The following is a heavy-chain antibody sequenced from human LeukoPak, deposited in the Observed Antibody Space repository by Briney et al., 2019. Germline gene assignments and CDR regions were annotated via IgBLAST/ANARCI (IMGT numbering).Heavy chain of an antibody. CDR3: ARGLLITMIVVVRRGYYFDY. D-gene: IGHD3-22*01. J-gene: IGHJ4*02. V-gene: IGHV4-34*01. Sequence: SETLSLTCAVYGGSFSGYYWSWIRQPPGKGLEWIGEINHSGSTNYNPSPKSRVTISVDTSKNQFSLKLSSVTAADTAVYYCARGLLITMIVVVRRGYYFDYWGQGTLVTVSS. CDR2: INHSGST. CDR1: GGSFSGYY.